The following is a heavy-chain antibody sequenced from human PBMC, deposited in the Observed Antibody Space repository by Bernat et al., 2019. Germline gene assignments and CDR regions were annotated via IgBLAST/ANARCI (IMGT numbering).Heavy chain of an antibody. Sequence: QVQLVESGGGVVHPGRSLRLSCAASGFAFSIYGMHWARQAPGKGLEWVAVLGHDGGTEHYADSVKGRFTISRDNSKNTLYLQVNTLRVEDTAVYYCARDSNSGYMDVWGKGTTVTVSS. D-gene: IGHD3-3*02. CDR2: LGHDGGTE. CDR1: GFAFSIYG. J-gene: IGHJ6*03. CDR3: ARDSNSGYMDV. V-gene: IGHV3-33*01.